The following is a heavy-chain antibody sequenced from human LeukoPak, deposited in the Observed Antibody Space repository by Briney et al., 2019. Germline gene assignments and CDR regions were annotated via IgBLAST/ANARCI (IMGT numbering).Heavy chain of an antibody. CDR3: ARVSDSSGYYDWFDP. V-gene: IGHV1-69*04. D-gene: IGHD3-22*01. Sequence: GASVKISSKASGGTFFSYAISWVRQAPGQGLVWMGRIIPILGIANYAQKFQGRVTITADKSTSTAYMELSSLRSEDTAVYYCARVSDSSGYYDWFDPWGQGTLVTVSS. J-gene: IGHJ5*02. CDR2: IIPILGIA. CDR1: GGTFFSYA.